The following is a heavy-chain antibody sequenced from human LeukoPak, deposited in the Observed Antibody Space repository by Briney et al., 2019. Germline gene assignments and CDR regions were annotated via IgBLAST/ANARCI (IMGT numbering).Heavy chain of an antibody. CDR2: IYSGGST. J-gene: IGHJ4*02. CDR3: ARDQRRFGELLRFDY. V-gene: IGHV3-53*01. Sequence: GGSLRLSCGASGFTVRSSYMSWVRQAPGKGLEWVSVIYSGGSTYYADSVKGRFTISRDNSKNTLYLQMNSLRAEDTAVYYCARDQRRFGELLRFDYWGQGTLVTVSS. CDR1: GFTVRSSY. D-gene: IGHD3-10*01.